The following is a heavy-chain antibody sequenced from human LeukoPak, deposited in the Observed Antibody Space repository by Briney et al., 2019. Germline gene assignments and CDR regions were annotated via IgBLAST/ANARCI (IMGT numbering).Heavy chain of an antibody. D-gene: IGHD5-18*01. Sequence: GESLKISCAASGFTFSSYSMNWVRQAPGKGLEWVSSISSSSSYIYYANSVKGRFTISRDNAKNSLYLQMNSLRAEDTAVYYCAREGVSYGYYYYYYMDVWGKGTTVTVSS. J-gene: IGHJ6*03. CDR3: AREGVSYGYYYYYYMDV. V-gene: IGHV3-21*01. CDR2: ISSSSSYI. CDR1: GFTFSSYS.